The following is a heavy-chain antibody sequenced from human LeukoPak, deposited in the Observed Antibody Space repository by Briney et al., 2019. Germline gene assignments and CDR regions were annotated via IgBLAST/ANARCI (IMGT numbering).Heavy chain of an antibody. CDR1: GFTFSSYG. CDR3: ARDPSPSGWDAFDI. Sequence: PGRSLRLSCAASGFTFSSYGMHWVRQAPGKGLEWVAVIWYDGSNKYYADSVKGRFTISRDNSKNTLYLQMNSLRAEDTAVYYCARDPSPSGWDAFDIWGQGTVVTVSS. V-gene: IGHV3-33*01. J-gene: IGHJ3*02. CDR2: IWYDGSNK. D-gene: IGHD6-19*01.